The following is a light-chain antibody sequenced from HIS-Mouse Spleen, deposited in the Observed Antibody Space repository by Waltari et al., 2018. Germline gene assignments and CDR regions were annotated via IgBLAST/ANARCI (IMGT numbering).Light chain of an antibody. Sequence: QSALTQPASVSGSPGQSITLSCTGTSSDVGSYNLVSWYQQHPGKAPKPMIYEGSKRPSGVSNRFSGSKSGNTASLTISGLQAEDEADYYCCSYAGSSTFYVFGTGTKVTVL. CDR3: CSYAGSSTFYV. CDR1: SSDVGSYNL. V-gene: IGLV2-23*01. CDR2: EGS. J-gene: IGLJ1*01.